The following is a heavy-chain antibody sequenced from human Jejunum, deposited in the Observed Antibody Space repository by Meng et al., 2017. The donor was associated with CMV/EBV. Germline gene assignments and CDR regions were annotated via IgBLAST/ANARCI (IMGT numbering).Heavy chain of an antibody. CDR2: INYSGST. D-gene: IGHD6-19*01. J-gene: IGHJ5*02. CDR1: GSISSSSYY. CDR3: ARRPIAVAGRDWFDP. V-gene: IGHV4-39*07. Sequence: GSISSSSYYWGWSRQPPGKGLEWIGSINYSGSTNYKPSLKSRVTISLDTSKNQFSLRLTSVTAADTAVYYCARRPIAVAGRDWFDPWGQGTLVTVSS.